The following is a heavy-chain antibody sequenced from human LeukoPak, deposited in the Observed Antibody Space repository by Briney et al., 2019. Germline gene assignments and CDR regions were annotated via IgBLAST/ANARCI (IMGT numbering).Heavy chain of an antibody. D-gene: IGHD4-23*01. CDR3: SRGVTDTN. Sequence: PSETLSLTCGVYGGSLSGYYWSWIRQPPGKGLEWLGEINHSGSTNYNPSLKSRVTISLDTSKNQFSLKLSSVTAADTAVYYCSRGVTDTNWGQGTLVTVSS. CDR2: INHSGST. J-gene: IGHJ4*02. V-gene: IGHV4-34*01. CDR1: GGSLSGYY.